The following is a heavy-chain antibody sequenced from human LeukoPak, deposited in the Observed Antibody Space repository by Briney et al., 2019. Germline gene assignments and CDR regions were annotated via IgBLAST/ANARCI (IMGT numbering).Heavy chain of an antibody. J-gene: IGHJ4*02. V-gene: IGHV3-23*01. CDR3: AKGSPENCGGDCYSFDY. CDR1: GFIFSNYA. D-gene: IGHD2-21*01. Sequence: GGSLRLSCAASGFIFSNYAMNWVRQTPGKGLEWVSTISGSGGSTYYADSVKGRFTISRDNSKNTLYLQMNSLRAEDTAVYYCAKGSPENCGGDCYSFDYWGQGTLVTVSS. CDR2: ISGSGGST.